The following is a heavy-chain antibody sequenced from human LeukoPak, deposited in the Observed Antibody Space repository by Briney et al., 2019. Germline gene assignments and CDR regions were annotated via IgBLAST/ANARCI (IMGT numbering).Heavy chain of an antibody. CDR2: VSYTGRT. CDR1: GASITGYR. J-gene: IGHJ3*01. V-gene: IGHV4-59*01. CDR3: ARLLDNDISGDPDTFDV. D-gene: IGHD3-22*01. Sequence: PSETLSLTCSVSGASITGYRWSWIRQPPGKRLEWIGYVSYTGRTKYNPSLQSRVTISIDTSKSQFSLKLTSVTSADTAVYSCARLLDNDISGDPDTFDVWGQGTTVIVSS.